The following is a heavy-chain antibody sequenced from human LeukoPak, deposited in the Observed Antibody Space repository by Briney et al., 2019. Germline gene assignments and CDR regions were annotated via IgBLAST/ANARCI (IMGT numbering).Heavy chain of an antibody. Sequence: GGSLRLSCAASGFTFSAFWMSWVRQGPGKGLEWVASIKPDGSDSHHMDSVMGRFTISRDNAKNLLYLQMNSLSAEDTAVYYCARLFGGVTTFDYWGQGALVTVSS. CDR2: IKPDGSDS. D-gene: IGHD4-17*01. CDR1: GFTFSAFW. V-gene: IGHV3-7*01. J-gene: IGHJ4*02. CDR3: ARLFGGVTTFDY.